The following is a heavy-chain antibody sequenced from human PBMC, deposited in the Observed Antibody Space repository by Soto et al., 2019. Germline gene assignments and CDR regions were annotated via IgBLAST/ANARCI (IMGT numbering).Heavy chain of an antibody. V-gene: IGHV4-30-2*01. J-gene: IGHJ4*02. CDR3: ARDGYNGAYDY. CDR1: GGSISSGGYS. D-gene: IGHD5-12*01. Sequence: ASETLSLTCAVSGGSISSGGYSWSWIRQPPGKGLEWIGYIYHSGSTYYNPSLKSRVTISVDRSKNQFSLKLSSVTAADTAVYYCARDGYNGAYDYWGQGTLVTVSS. CDR2: IYHSGST.